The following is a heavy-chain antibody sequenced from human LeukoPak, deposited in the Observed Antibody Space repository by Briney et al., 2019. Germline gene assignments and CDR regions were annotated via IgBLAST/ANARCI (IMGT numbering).Heavy chain of an antibody. CDR1: GYTFTDYY. Sequence: ASVKDSCKVSGYTFTDYYMHWVQQAPGKGLEWMGLVDPEDGETIYAEKFQGRVTITADTSTDTAYMELSSLRSEDTAVYYCATGSRTTGYYYYYMDVWGKGTTVTVSS. CDR2: VDPEDGET. CDR3: ATGSRTTGYYYYYMDV. D-gene: IGHD1-7*01. J-gene: IGHJ6*03. V-gene: IGHV1-69-2*01.